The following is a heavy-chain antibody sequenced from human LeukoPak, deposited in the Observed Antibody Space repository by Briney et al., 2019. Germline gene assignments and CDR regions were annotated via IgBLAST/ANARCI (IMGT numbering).Heavy chain of an antibody. CDR2: ISSSSSYI. J-gene: IGHJ6*03. CDR1: GFTFSSYS. Sequence: PGGSLRLSCAASGFTFSSYSMNWVRQAPGKGLEWVSSISSSSSYIYYADSVKGRFTISRDNAKNSLYLQMDSLRAEDTAVYYCARVYDFWSGYWNYYYYYYMDVWGKGTTVTVSS. D-gene: IGHD3-3*01. CDR3: ARVYDFWSGYWNYYYYYYMDV. V-gene: IGHV3-21*01.